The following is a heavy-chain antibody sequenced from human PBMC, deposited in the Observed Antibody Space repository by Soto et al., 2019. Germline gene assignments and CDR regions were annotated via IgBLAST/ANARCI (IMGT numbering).Heavy chain of an antibody. J-gene: IGHJ5*02. CDR3: ARGLSESNYYGSGSYFWFDP. V-gene: IGHV4-34*01. Sequence: SETLSLTCAVYGGSFSGYYWSWIRQPPGKGLEWIGEINHSGSTNYNSSLKSRVTISVDTSKNQFSLKLSSVTAADTAVYYCARGLSESNYYGSGSYFWFDPWGQGTLVTVSS. D-gene: IGHD3-10*01. CDR1: GGSFSGYY. CDR2: INHSGST.